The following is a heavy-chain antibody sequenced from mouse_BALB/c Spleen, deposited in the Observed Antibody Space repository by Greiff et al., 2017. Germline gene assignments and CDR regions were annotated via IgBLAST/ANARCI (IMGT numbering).Heavy chain of an antibody. V-gene: IGHV1S135*01. CDR3: ARSRRGYAMDY. Sequence: EVQLQQSGPELGKPGASVKISCKASGYSFTGYNMYWVKQSHRKSLEWIGYIDPYNGGTSYNQKSKGKATLTVDKSSSTAYMHLNSLTSEDSAIYYCARSRRGYAMDYGGQGTSVTVSS. J-gene: IGHJ4*01. CDR1: GYSFTGYN. CDR2: IDPYNGGT.